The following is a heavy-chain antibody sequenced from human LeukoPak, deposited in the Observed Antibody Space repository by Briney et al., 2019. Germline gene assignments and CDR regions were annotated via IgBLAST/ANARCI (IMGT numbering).Heavy chain of an antibody. J-gene: IGHJ6*02. CDR1: GYTSTSYG. V-gene: IGHV1-18*01. D-gene: IGHD3-10*01. Sequence: GASVKVSCKASGYTSTSYGISWVRQAPGQGLEWMGWISAYNGNTNYAQKFQGRVTMTTDTSTSTAYMELRSLRSDDTAVCYCARDPEVSYGSENYYDGMDVWGQGTTVTVSS. CDR2: ISAYNGNT. CDR3: ARDPEVSYGSENYYDGMDV.